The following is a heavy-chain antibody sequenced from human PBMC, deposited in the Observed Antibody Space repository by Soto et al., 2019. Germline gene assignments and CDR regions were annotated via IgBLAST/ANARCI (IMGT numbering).Heavy chain of an antibody. CDR3: ARGRLVPAVNFDY. J-gene: IGHJ4*02. V-gene: IGHV4-30-2*01. D-gene: IGHD2-2*01. CDR2: IYHGGTS. CDR1: GDSISSGGFS. Sequence: PSETLSLTCAVSGDSISSGGFSWSWIRQPPGKGLEWIGYIYHGGTSFYNPSLKSRVTISVDGSKNQFSLKVNSVTAADTAVYYCARGRLVPAVNFDYWGLGTLVTVSS.